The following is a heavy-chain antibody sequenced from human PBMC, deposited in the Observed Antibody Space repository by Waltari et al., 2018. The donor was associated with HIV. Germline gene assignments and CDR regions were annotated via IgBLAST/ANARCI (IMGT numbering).Heavy chain of an antibody. J-gene: IGHJ6*02. CDR3: AKTTMVTPYYYYGVDV. CDR2: IRYDGSDK. Sequence: QVQLVESGGGVVQPGGSLRLSCAASGFPFSHYGMHWVRQAPGKGLEWVAFIRYDGSDKYYADFVKGRFTISRDNSKNTLYLQTNSLRAEDTAVYYCAKTTMVTPYYYYGVDVWGQGATVTVSS. CDR1: GFPFSHYG. D-gene: IGHD5-18*01. V-gene: IGHV3-30*02.